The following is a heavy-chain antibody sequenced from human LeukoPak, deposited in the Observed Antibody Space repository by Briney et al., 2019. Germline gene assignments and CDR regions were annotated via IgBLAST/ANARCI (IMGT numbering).Heavy chain of an antibody. V-gene: IGHV4-34*01. J-gene: IGHJ5*02. CDR1: GGSFSGYY. Sequence: PSETLSLTCAVSGGSFSGYYWSWIRQPPGKGLEWIGEINHSGSTNYNPSLKSRVTISVDTSKNHFSLKLSSVTAADTAVYYCARGGPDIVLMVYARNWFDPWGQGTLVTVSS. CDR3: ARGGPDIVLMVYARNWFDP. D-gene: IGHD2-8*01. CDR2: INHSGST.